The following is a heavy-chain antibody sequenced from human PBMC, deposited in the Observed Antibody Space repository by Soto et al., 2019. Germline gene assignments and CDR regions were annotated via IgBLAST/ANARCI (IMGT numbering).Heavy chain of an antibody. CDR2: INPNSGGT. CDR1: GYTFTGYY. V-gene: IGHV1-2*04. Sequence: ASVKVSCKASGYTFTGYYMHWVRQAPGQGLEWMGWINPNSGGTNYAQKFQGWVTMTRDTSISTAYMELSRLRSDDTAVYYCARAGSLLSGYYNGFDPWGQGTLVTV. CDR3: ARAGSLLSGYYNGFDP. J-gene: IGHJ5*02. D-gene: IGHD3-3*01.